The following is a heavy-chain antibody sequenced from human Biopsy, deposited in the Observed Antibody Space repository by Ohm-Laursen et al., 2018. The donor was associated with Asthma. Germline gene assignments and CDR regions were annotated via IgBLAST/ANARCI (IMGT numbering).Heavy chain of an antibody. CDR2: INPNSGAT. J-gene: IGHJ5*02. D-gene: IGHD2-15*01. CDR1: GYIFTEYS. Sequence: ASVKVSCKAPGYIFTEYSMNWVRQAPGQGLEWMGRINPNSGATKYAQQFQGRVTVTRDTSISTAFMELSRLRSDDTAVYYCARDRGYCRGGTCPSWFDPWGQGTLVTVSS. V-gene: IGHV1-2*06. CDR3: ARDRGYCRGGTCPSWFDP.